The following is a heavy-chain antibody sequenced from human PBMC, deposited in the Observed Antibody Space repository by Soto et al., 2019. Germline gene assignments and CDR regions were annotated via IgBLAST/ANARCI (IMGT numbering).Heavy chain of an antibody. CDR3: AKDRLAENSNSAY. V-gene: IGHV3-23*01. CDR2: ISGSGGST. Sequence: PGGSLRLFCAASGFTFSSYAMSWVRQAPGKGLEWVSAISGSGGSTYYADSVKGRFTISRDNSKNTLYLQMNSLRAEDTAVYYCAKDRLAENSNSAYWGQGTQVTVSS. D-gene: IGHD1-7*01. CDR1: GFTFSSYA. J-gene: IGHJ4*02.